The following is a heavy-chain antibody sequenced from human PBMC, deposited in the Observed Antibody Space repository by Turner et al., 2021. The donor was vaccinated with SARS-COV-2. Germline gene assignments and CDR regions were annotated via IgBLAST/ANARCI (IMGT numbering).Heavy chain of an antibody. Sequence: QVQLVQSGAEVKKPGSSVKVSCKASGGTFSSDAIRWVRQAPGQGLEWMGGIIPIFGTANYAQKFQGRVTITADESPRAAYMELSSLRSEDTAVYDCARARGVDYYDSSGQRFDPWGQGTLVTVSS. CDR1: GGTFSSDA. V-gene: IGHV1-69*01. CDR2: IIPIFGTA. D-gene: IGHD3-22*01. J-gene: IGHJ5*02. CDR3: ARARGVDYYDSSGQRFDP.